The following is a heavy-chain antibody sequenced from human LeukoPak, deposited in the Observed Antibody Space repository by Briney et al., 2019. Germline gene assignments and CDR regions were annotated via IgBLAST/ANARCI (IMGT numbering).Heavy chain of an antibody. J-gene: IGHJ4*02. Sequence: GGSLRLSCAASGFTVSSNYMSWVRQAPGKGLEWVSVIYSGGGTYYADSVKGRFTISRDNSKNTLYLQMNSLRAEDTAVHYCARDVGYCSGSSCYSFPDYWGQGTLVTVSS. CDR3: ARDVGYCSGSSCYSFPDY. D-gene: IGHD2-15*01. CDR2: IYSGGGT. V-gene: IGHV3-53*01. CDR1: GFTVSSNY.